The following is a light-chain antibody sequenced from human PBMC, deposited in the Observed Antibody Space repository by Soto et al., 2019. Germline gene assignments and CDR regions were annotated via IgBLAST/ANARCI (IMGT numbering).Light chain of an antibody. J-gene: IGKJ3*01. Sequence: DIQMTQSPSTLSASVGDRVTITCRASPSISSWLAWYQQKPGKAPKLLIYDPSSLESGVPSRFSGSGSGTEFTLTISSLQPDDFATYHCQQYNSYGFTFGLGTKVDIK. V-gene: IGKV1-5*01. CDR2: DPS. CDR3: QQYNSYGFT. CDR1: PSISSW.